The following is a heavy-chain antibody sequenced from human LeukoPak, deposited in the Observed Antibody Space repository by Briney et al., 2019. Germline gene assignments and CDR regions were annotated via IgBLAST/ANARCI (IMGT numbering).Heavy chain of an antibody. CDR3: ARSSLWFGRAHVGENDY. V-gene: IGHV1-18*01. J-gene: IGHJ4*02. Sequence: ASVKVSCKASGYTFTSYGISWVRQAPGQGLEWMGWISAYNGNTNYAQKLQGRVTMTTDTSTSTAYMELRSLRSDDTAVYYCARSSLWFGRAHVGENDYWGQGTLVTVSS. CDR2: ISAYNGNT. D-gene: IGHD3-10*01. CDR1: GYTFTSYG.